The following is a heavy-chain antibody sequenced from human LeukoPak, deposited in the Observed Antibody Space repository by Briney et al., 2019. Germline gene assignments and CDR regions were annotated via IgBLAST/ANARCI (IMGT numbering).Heavy chain of an antibody. V-gene: IGHV3-74*01. CDR3: AREILRTYDPFDI. D-gene: IGHD1-14*01. CDR2: INIDGSST. Sequence: GGSLRLSCAASGFIFSSYWMHWVRQAPGKGLVWVSRINIDGSSTSYADSVKGRFTVSRDNTKNTLYLQMTSLRTEDTAVYYCAREILRTYDPFDIWGQGTMVTVSS. J-gene: IGHJ3*02. CDR1: GFIFSSYW.